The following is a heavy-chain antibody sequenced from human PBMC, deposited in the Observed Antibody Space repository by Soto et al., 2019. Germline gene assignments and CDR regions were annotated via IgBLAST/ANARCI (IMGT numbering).Heavy chain of an antibody. Sequence: GGSLRLSCAGSGFTFSNYGLHWVRQAPGKGLEWVAVISYDGSHKYYADSVKGRFTISRDNSNNMLYLQMDSLRAEDTAVYYCAKDPWLQSYSSSWPENNWFAPWGQGTLVTVSS. D-gene: IGHD6-13*01. J-gene: IGHJ5*02. V-gene: IGHV3-30*18. CDR1: GFTFSNYG. CDR3: AKDPWLQSYSSSWPENNWFAP. CDR2: ISYDGSHK.